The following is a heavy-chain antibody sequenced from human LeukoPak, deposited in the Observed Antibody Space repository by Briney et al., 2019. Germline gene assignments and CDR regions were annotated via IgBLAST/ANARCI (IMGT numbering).Heavy chain of an antibody. Sequence: ASVKVSCKASGYTFTSYYIHWVRQAPGQGLEWMGIINPPGGSTSYSQKFQGRVTVTRDTSTSTVYMELSSLRSEDTAVYYCARGQAPDMVRSNWVDPWGQGTLVTVSS. CDR1: GYTFTSYY. CDR3: ARGQAPDMVRSNWVDP. V-gene: IGHV1-46*01. CDR2: INPPGGST. D-gene: IGHD3-10*01. J-gene: IGHJ5*02.